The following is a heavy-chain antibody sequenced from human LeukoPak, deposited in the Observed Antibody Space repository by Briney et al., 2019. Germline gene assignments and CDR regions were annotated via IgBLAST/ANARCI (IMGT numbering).Heavy chain of an antibody. CDR1: GFIFRNYA. J-gene: IGHJ4*02. D-gene: IGHD6-19*01. V-gene: IGHV3-23*01. CDR3: GKAEAGTYYFDY. Sequence: GGSLRLSCAASGFIFRNYAMRWVRQAPGKGLEWVSAISGGGGDRLYADSVKGRFTISRDNSKNTLYLQMSSLRVEDTAVYYCGKAEAGTYYFDYWGQGTLVTVSS. CDR2: ISGGGGDR.